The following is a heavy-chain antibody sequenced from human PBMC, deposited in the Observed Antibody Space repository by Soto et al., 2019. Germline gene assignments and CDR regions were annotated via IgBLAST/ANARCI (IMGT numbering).Heavy chain of an antibody. CDR3: ARRLDGSGRLKGYVDL. CDR1: GGSFSGYY. D-gene: IGHD3-10*01. V-gene: IGHV4-34*01. CDR2: INHSGST. J-gene: IGHJ2*01. Sequence: QVQLQQWGAGLLKPSETLSLTCAVYGGSFSGYYWSWIRQPPGKGLEWIGEINHSGSTNYNPSLKSRVTISVDTSKNQFSLKLSSVTAADTAVYYCARRLDGSGRLKGYVDLWGRGTLVTVSS.